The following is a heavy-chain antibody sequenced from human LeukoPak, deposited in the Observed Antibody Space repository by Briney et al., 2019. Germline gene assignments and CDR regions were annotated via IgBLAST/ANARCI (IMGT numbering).Heavy chain of an antibody. Sequence: GGSLRLSCAASGFTFSSYSMNWVRQAPGKGLEWVSSISSSSSYIYYADSVKGRFTISRDNAKNSLYLQMNSLRAEDTAVYCCARDPRCSSTSCFNWFDHWGQGTLVTVSS. CDR2: ISSSSSYI. D-gene: IGHD2-2*01. V-gene: IGHV3-21*01. CDR3: ARDPRCSSTSCFNWFDH. J-gene: IGHJ5*02. CDR1: GFTFSSYS.